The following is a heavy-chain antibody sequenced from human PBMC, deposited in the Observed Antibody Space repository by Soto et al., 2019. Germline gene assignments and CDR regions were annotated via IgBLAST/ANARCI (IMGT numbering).Heavy chain of an antibody. CDR1: GCTFSSYA. CDR3: AKDSGWLLPDY. V-gene: IGHV3-23*01. D-gene: IGHD6-19*01. CDR2: ISGSGGST. J-gene: IGHJ4*02. Sequence: GGSLRLSWAASGCTFSSYAMSWGRQAPGKGLEWVSAISGSGGSTYYADSVKGRFTISRANSKNTLFLQMNSLRAEDTAVYYCAKDSGWLLPDYWGQGTLVTVSS.